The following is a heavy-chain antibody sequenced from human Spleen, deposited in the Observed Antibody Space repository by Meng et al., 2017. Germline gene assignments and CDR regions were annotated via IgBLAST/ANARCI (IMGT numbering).Heavy chain of an antibody. CDR1: GASISSSNW. Sequence: VQRLESGQGQGTPSEALFLTCGASGASISSSNWWNWVRQPPGKGVEWIGEIYHSGDTNFNPSLKSRVTMSVDKSRNQFSLRLSSVTAADTAVYYCARPYCSGGSCYGWFDPWGQGTLVTVSS. D-gene: IGHD2-15*01. V-gene: IGHV4-4*02. J-gene: IGHJ5*02. CDR2: IYHSGDT. CDR3: ARPYCSGGSCYGWFDP.